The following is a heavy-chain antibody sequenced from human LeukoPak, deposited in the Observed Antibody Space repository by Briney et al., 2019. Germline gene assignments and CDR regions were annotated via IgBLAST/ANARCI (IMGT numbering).Heavy chain of an antibody. CDR2: IYYSGST. CDR1: GGSVSSGSYY. Sequence: SETLSLTCTVSGGSVSSGSYYWRWIRQPPGKGLEWIGYIYYSGSTNYNPSLKSRVTISVDTSKNQFSLKLSSVTAADTAVYYCARICPFVVVPAAIAGGFDPWGQGTLVTVSS. J-gene: IGHJ5*02. V-gene: IGHV4-61*01. CDR3: ARICPFVVVPAAIAGGFDP. D-gene: IGHD2-2*01.